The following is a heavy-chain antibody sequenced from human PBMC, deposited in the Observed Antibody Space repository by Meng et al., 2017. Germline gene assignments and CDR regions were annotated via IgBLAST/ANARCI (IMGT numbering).Heavy chain of an antibody. CDR1: GYTFTSYS. CDR3: ASRSDTFYYYDMDV. V-gene: IGHV1-3*01. CDR2: INAGNGNT. Sequence: ASVKVSCKASGYTFTSYSMHWVRQAPGQRREGMGWINAGNGNTKYSQKFQSRVTITSDTSASTAYMELSCLRSEDTAVYYCASRSDTFYYYDMDVWGQGTTVTVSS. J-gene: IGHJ6*02. D-gene: IGHD5-18*01.